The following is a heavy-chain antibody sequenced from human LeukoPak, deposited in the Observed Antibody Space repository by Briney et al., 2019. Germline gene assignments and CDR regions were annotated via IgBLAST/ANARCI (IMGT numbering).Heavy chain of an antibody. V-gene: IGHV1-8*01. CDR1: GYTFTSYD. Sequence: VASVKVSCKASGYTFTSYDINWVRQATGQGLEWMGWTNPISGYTGSAQKFQGRVTMTRNTSISTAYMELSSLRSEDTAVYYRARGNRLYSSSWSSLAFDIWGQGTMVTVSS. CDR3: ARGNRLYSSSWSSLAFDI. CDR2: TNPISGYT. D-gene: IGHD6-13*01. J-gene: IGHJ3*02.